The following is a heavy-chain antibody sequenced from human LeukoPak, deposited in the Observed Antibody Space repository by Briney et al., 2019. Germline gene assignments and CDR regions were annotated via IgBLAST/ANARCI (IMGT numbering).Heavy chain of an antibody. D-gene: IGHD2-2*02. CDR2: IIPIFGTA. Sequence: SVKVSCKASGGTFSSYAISWVRQAPGQGLEWMGGIIPIFGTANYAQKFQGRVTITTDESTSTAYMELSSLRSEDTAVYYCAREGYCSSTSCYNYYMDVWGKGTTVTVSS. CDR1: GGTFSSYA. CDR3: AREGYCSSTSCYNYYMDV. V-gene: IGHV1-69*05. J-gene: IGHJ6*03.